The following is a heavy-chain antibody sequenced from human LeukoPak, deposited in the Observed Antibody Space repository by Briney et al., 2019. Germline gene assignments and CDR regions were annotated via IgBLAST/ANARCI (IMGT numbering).Heavy chain of an antibody. V-gene: IGHV4-38-2*02. J-gene: IGHJ4*02. CDR2: IYHRGST. CDR1: GYSISSGYY. CDR3: ARDYDFWSGYYPVDY. Sequence: SETLSLTCTVSGYSISSGYYWGWIRQPPGKGLERIGSIYHRGSTYYNPSLKSRVTISVDTSKNQFSLKLSSVTAADTAVYYCARDYDFWSGYYPVDYWGQGTLVTVSS. D-gene: IGHD3-3*01.